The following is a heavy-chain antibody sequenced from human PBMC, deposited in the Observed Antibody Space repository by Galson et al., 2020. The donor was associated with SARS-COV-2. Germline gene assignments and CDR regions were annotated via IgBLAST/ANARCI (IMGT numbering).Heavy chain of an antibody. J-gene: IGHJ5*02. CDR3: ATGPPYCSGGSCYWFDP. CDR1: GYTLTELS. D-gene: IGHD2-15*01. Sequence: GESLKISGEVSGYTLTELSMHWVRQAPGKGLEWMGGFDPEDGETIYAQKFQGRVTMTEDTSTDTAYMELSSLRSEDTAVYYCATGPPYCSGGSCYWFDPWGQGTLVTVSS. CDR2: FDPEDGET. V-gene: IGHV1-24*01.